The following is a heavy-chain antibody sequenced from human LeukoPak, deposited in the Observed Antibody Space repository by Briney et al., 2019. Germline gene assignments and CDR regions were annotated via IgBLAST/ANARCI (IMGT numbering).Heavy chain of an antibody. Sequence: SETLSLTCTVSGGSISSHYWSWIRQPPGKGLEWIGYIYHSGSSNYSPSLKSRVTISVETSKNQLSLKLSSVTAADTAVYYCARDFGRGYCSSTSCFVPWFDPWGQGTLVTVSS. V-gene: IGHV4-59*11. J-gene: IGHJ5*02. CDR2: IYHSGSS. D-gene: IGHD2-2*01. CDR1: GGSISSHY. CDR3: ARDFGRGYCSSTSCFVPWFDP.